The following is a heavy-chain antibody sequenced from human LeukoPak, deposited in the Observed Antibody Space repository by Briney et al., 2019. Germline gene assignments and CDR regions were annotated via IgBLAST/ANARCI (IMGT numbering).Heavy chain of an antibody. CDR2: ISSNGGST. Sequence: PGGSLRLSCAASGFTFSSYAMHWVRQAPGKGLEYVSAISSNGGSTYYANSVKGRFTISRDNSKDTLYLQMGSLRAEDMAVYYCARDLGDGYNTHFDYWGQGTLVTVPS. D-gene: IGHD5-24*01. CDR1: GFTFSSYA. V-gene: IGHV3-64*01. CDR3: ARDLGDGYNTHFDY. J-gene: IGHJ4*02.